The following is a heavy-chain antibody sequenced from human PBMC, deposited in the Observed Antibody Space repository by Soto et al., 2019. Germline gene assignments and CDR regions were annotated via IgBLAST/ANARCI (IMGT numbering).Heavy chain of an antibody. J-gene: IGHJ3*02. D-gene: IGHD5-12*01. CDR3: ARDKDGYNTHDAFDI. V-gene: IGHV1-69*08. Sequence: HVQLVQSGAEVKKPGSSVKVSCKASGGTFSSYTISWVRQAPGQGLEWMGRIIPILGIANYTQKFQGRVTLTADKSPSTAYMELSSLRSEDTAVYYCARDKDGYNTHDAFDIWGQGTMVTVSS. CDR1: GGTFSSYT. CDR2: IIPILGIA.